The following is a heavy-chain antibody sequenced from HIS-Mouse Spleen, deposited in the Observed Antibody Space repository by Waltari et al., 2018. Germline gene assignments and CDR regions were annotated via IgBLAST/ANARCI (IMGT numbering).Heavy chain of an antibody. V-gene: IGHV4-39*07. CDR1: GCSISSSSYY. CDR2: IYESGST. Sequence: QLQLQESGPGLVKPSETLSLTCTVSGCSISSSSYYWGWIRQPPGQGLEGIGSIYESGSTYSNPYLKGRVTISVDTSKNQFSLKLSSVTAADTAVYYCAREIPYSSSWYDWYFDLWGRGTLVTVSS. CDR3: AREIPYSSSWYDWYFDL. D-gene: IGHD6-13*01. J-gene: IGHJ2*01.